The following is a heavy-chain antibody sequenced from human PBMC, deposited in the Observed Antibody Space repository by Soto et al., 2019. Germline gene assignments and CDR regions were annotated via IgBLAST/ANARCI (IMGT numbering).Heavy chain of an antibody. CDR1: GGTFSSYA. CDR2: IIPIFGTA. D-gene: IGHD2-2*01. CDR3: ARDQRNYHLLGYYYVMDV. J-gene: IGHJ6*02. V-gene: IGHV1-69*01. Sequence: QVQLVQSGAEVKKPGSSVKVSCKASGGTFSSYAISWVRQAPGQGLEWMGGIIPIFGTANYAQKFQGRVTITADESTSTAYMELSSLRSEDTAVYYCARDQRNYHLLGYYYVMDVWGQGTTFTFSS.